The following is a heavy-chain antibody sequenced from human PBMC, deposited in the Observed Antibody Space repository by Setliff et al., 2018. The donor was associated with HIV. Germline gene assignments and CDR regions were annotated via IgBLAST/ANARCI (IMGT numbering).Heavy chain of an antibody. D-gene: IGHD5-12*01. CDR3: ARHEGRWLPYIGDY. V-gene: IGHV5-51*01. CDR2: IYPGDSDI. J-gene: IGHJ4*02. Sequence: GESLKISCKASGYTFTNFWIGWVRQVPGKGLEWMGNIYPGDSDIRYNPSFQGQVTISVDKSISTAYLQWSSLKASDTAIYYCARHEGRWLPYIGDYWGQGTPVTVSS. CDR1: GYTFTNFW.